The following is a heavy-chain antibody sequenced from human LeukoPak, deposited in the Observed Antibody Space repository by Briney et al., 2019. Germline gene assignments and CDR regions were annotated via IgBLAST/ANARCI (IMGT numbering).Heavy chain of an antibody. V-gene: IGHV4-34*01. CDR2: ISHSGGT. J-gene: IGHJ4*02. CDR3: ARGSRLPLDY. CDR1: GGSFTDYY. D-gene: IGHD4-11*01. Sequence: PSETLSLTCAVYGGSFTDYYWSWIRQPPGTGLEWIGEISHSGGTNCNPSLDSRVNISMDTSNYQFSLKLSFVTAADTAVYYCARGSRLPLDYWDQGSLVTVSS.